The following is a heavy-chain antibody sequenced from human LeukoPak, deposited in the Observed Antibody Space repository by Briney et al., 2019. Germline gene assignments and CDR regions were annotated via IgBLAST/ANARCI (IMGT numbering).Heavy chain of an antibody. CDR1: GFTVSSNY. D-gene: IGHD3-22*01. Sequence: GGSLRLSCAASGFTVSSNYMSWVRQAPGKGLEWVSVIYSGGSTYYADSVEGRLTISRDNSKNTLYLQMNSLRAEDTAVYYCARARYYYDSSGFIHFDYWGQGTLVTVSS. CDR3: ARARYYYDSSGFIHFDY. J-gene: IGHJ4*02. CDR2: IYSGGST. V-gene: IGHV3-53*01.